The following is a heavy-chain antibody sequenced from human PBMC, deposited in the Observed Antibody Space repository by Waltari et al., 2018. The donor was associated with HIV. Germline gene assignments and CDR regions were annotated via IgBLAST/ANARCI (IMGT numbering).Heavy chain of an antibody. J-gene: IGHJ4*02. CDR3: ARAPWNYYGSGSYYSFDY. Sequence: QVQLVQSGAEVKQPGSSVKVSCKAFGGPFSSYAVSWVRQAPGQGLEWMVGIIPIFGTENYAQKFQGRVTITADESTSTAYMELSSLRSEDTAVYYCARAPWNYYGSGSYYSFDYWGQGTLVTVSS. CDR1: GGPFSSYA. CDR2: IIPIFGTE. V-gene: IGHV1-69*01. D-gene: IGHD3-10*01.